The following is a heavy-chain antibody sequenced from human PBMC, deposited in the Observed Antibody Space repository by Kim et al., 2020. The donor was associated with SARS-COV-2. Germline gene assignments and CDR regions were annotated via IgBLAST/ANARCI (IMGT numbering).Heavy chain of an antibody. J-gene: IGHJ6*02. D-gene: IGHD2-8*02. V-gene: IGHV4-34*01. CDR3: ARGRAGVVPAPVLGLGPHYVYFIVDV. Sequence: SETLSLTCAVYGGSFSGYYWSWVRQSPGKGLEWIGEVSPSGPFNHNPSLKSRVTISMDTSKNQFSLKLTSVTAADTAFYYCARGRAGVVPAPVLGLGPHYVYFIVDVWGHGTPVTVSS. CDR1: GGSFSGYY. CDR2: VSPSGPF.